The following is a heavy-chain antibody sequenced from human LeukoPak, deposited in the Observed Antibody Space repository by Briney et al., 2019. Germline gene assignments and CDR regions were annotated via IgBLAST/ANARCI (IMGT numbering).Heavy chain of an antibody. V-gene: IGHV1-18*01. D-gene: IGHD4-11*01. CDR1: GYTFNRYG. Sequence: GASVKVSCKASGYTFNRYGFSWVRQAPGQGLECLGWISAYSGNTKYAQNFQDRVTMTTDASTSTAYMELRSLTSDDTAVYFCARTHDYDNFPDYWGQGTLAAVSS. CDR2: ISAYSGNT. J-gene: IGHJ4*02. CDR3: ARTHDYDNFPDY.